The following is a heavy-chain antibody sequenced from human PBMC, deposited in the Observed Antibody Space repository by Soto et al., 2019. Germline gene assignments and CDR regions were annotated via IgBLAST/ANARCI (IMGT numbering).Heavy chain of an antibody. CDR3: AASCVGCGGFNYYGMDV. V-gene: IGHV4-59*06. D-gene: IGHD2-21*01. CDR2: IYYSGST. Sequence: SETLSLTCTVSSDSISNYYCSWFRQPPGKGLEWIGYIYYSGSTYYNPSLKSRVTISIDTSKNQFSLKLSSVTAADTAVYYCAASCVGCGGFNYYGMDVWGQGTTVTVSS. CDR1: SDSISNYY. J-gene: IGHJ6*02.